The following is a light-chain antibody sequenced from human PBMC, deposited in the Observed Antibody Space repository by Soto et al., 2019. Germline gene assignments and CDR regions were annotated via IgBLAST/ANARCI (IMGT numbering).Light chain of an antibody. V-gene: IGLV2-14*01. CDR2: DVS. CDR3: STYTSSSTPLYG. J-gene: IGLJ1*01. CDR1: SRDVGGYNY. Sequence: QAGLTWPASGSGSHEQSITISCTGTSRDVGGYNYVSWYQQHPGKAPKLMIYDVSNRPSGVSNRFSGSKSGNTASLTISGLQAEDEADYYCSTYTSSSTPLYGLGTGAKVPVL.